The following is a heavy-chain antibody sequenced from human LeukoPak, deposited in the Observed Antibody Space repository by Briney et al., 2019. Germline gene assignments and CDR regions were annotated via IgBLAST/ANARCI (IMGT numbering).Heavy chain of an antibody. CDR1: GYTFTGYY. V-gene: IGHV1-2*04. Sequence: ASVKVSCKASGYTFTGYYMHWVRQAPGQGLEWMGWINPNSGGTNYAQKFQGWVTMTRDTSISTAYMELSRLRSDDTAVYYCARAVRITMVRGVQNYYYYGMDVWGQGTTVTVSS. CDR3: ARAVRITMVRGVQNYYYYGMDV. CDR2: INPNSGGT. D-gene: IGHD3-10*01. J-gene: IGHJ6*02.